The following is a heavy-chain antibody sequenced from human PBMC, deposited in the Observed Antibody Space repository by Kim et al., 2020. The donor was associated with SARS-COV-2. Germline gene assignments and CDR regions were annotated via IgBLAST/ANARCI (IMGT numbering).Heavy chain of an antibody. J-gene: IGHJ4*02. Sequence: TYYTTSLKSRVPLSVETSKNQFALKLSSVTAADPAVFYCTRHLSGSSWFDYWGQGTLVTVSS. CDR3: TRHLSGSSWFDY. D-gene: IGHD6-13*01. V-gene: IGHV4-39*01. CDR2: T.